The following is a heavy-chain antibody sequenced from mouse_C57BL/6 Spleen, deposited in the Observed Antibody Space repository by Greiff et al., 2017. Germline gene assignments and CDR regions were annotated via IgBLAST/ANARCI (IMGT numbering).Heavy chain of an antibody. CDR2: IDPENGDT. CDR1: GFNIKDDY. CDR3: TPTTVVVPGFAY. J-gene: IGHJ3*01. D-gene: IGHD1-1*01. Sequence: EVQLQQSGAELVRPGASVKLSCTASGFNIKDDYMHWVKQRPEQGLEWIGWIDPENGDTEYASKFQGKATITADTSSNTAYLQLSSLTSEDTAVYYWTPTTVVVPGFAYWGQGTLVTVSA. V-gene: IGHV14-4*01.